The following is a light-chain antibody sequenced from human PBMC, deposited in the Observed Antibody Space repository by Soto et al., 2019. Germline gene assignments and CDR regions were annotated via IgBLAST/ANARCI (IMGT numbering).Light chain of an antibody. V-gene: IGKV3-15*01. J-gene: IGKJ3*01. CDR1: ERVHRN. Sequence: EMVMTQSPAILSVSPGERVTLSCRASERVHRNLAWYQQKPGQGPSLLIYYASTRVTGVPDRFSGSGSGTDFTLTISSLQTQDFGVYFCQHYSNWPPTFGPGTKVEIK. CDR3: QHYSNWPPT. CDR2: YAS.